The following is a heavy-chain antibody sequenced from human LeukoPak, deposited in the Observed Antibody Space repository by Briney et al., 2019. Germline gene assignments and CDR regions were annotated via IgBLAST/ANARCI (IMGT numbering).Heavy chain of an antibody. D-gene: IGHD3-22*01. J-gene: IGHJ3*02. CDR1: GYTFTSYG. CDR2: ISAYNGNT. Sequence: ASVKVSCEASGYTFTSYGISWVRQAPGQGLEWMGWISAYNGNTNYAQKLQGRVTMTTDTSTSTAYMELRSLRSDDTAVYYCARDITPSRYYYDSSGYPGDAFDIWGQGTMVTVSS. V-gene: IGHV1-18*01. CDR3: ARDITPSRYYYDSSGYPGDAFDI.